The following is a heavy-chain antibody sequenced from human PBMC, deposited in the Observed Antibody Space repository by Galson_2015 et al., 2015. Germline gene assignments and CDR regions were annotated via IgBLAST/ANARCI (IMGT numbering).Heavy chain of an antibody. D-gene: IGHD3-22*01. J-gene: IGHJ4*02. CDR2: IYYSGST. V-gene: IGHV4-59*12. Sequence: ETLSLTCTVSGGSISSYYWSWIRQPPGKGLEWIGYIYYSGSTNYNPSLKSRVTISVDTSKNQFSLKLSSVTAADTAVYYCATYYYDSSGGNFDYWGQGTLVTVSS. CDR3: ATYYYDSSGGNFDY. CDR1: GGSISSYY.